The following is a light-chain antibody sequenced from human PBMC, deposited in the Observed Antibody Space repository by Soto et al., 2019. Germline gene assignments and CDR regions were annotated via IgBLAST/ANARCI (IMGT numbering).Light chain of an antibody. J-gene: IGKJ1*01. Sequence: EIVMTQSPATLSVSPGERANLSCRASQSVSSNLAWYQQKPGQAPRLLIYGASTRATGIPARFSGSGSGTEFTLTISSLQSEDFAVYYCQQYNNWPRTFGQGDQGGYQ. CDR2: GAS. V-gene: IGKV3-15*01. CDR3: QQYNNWPRT. CDR1: QSVSSN.